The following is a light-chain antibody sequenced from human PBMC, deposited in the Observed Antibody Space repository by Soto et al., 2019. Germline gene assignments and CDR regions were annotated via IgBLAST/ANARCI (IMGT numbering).Light chain of an antibody. J-gene: IGKJ2*01. CDR3: QQYKNWPPYT. V-gene: IGKV3-15*01. Sequence: EIVMTQSPATLSVSPGERATLSCRASQSVNSNLAWYQQKPGQAPSLLIYGASTTATGAPARFSGSGSGTEFTLTISSLQSEDFAVYYCQQYKNWPPYTCGQGTKLEIK. CDR2: GAS. CDR1: QSVNSN.